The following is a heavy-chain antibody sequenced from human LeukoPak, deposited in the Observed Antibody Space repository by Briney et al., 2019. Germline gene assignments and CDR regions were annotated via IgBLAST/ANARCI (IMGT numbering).Heavy chain of an antibody. CDR1: GFTFDDYA. J-gene: IGHJ3*02. CDR3: ASLAVAAPDAFDI. D-gene: IGHD6-19*01. V-gene: IGHV3-9*01. Sequence: PGGSLRLSCAASGFTFDDYAMHWVRQAPGKGLEWVSGISWNSGSIGYADSVKGRFTISRDNAKNSLYLQMNSLRAEDTALYYCASLAVAAPDAFDIWGQGTMVTVSS. CDR2: ISWNSGSI.